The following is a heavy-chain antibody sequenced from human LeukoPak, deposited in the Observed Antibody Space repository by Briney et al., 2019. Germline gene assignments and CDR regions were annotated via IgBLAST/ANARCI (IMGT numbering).Heavy chain of an antibody. V-gene: IGHV3-53*01. Sequence: PGGSLRLSCAASGFTFSSYSMNWVRQAPGKGLEWVSVIYSGGSTYYADSVKGRFTISRDNSKNTLYLQMNSLRAEDTAVYYCASNLYYYGMDVWGQGTTVTVSS. CDR3: ASNLYYYGMDV. CDR2: IYSGGST. D-gene: IGHD1-14*01. J-gene: IGHJ6*02. CDR1: GFTFSSYS.